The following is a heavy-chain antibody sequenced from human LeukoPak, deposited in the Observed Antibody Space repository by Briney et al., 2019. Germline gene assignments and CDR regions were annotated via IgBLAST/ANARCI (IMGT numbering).Heavy chain of an antibody. CDR2: IYHSGST. CDR3: ARAERSLGAGI. CDR1: GYSISSGYY. J-gene: IGHJ3*02. D-gene: IGHD3-10*01. V-gene: IGHV4-38-2*02. Sequence: SSETLSLTCSVSGYSISSGYYWGWIRQPPGKGLECIGTIYHSGSTYYNPSLKSRVTISLDTSKNQFSLKLSSVTAADTAVYYCARAERSLGAGIWGQGTMATVAS.